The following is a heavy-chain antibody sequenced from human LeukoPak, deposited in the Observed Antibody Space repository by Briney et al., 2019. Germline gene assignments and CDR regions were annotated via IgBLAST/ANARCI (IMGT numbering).Heavy chain of an antibody. CDR3: ARHGRQQVAVAGWY. D-gene: IGHD6-19*01. CDR1: GGSISTYY. CDR2: IYYTGST. J-gene: IGHJ4*02. V-gene: IGHV4-59*08. Sequence: KTSETLSLTCTVSGGSISTYYWSWIRQPPGKGLEWIGYIYYTGSTSYNPSLKSRVTISVDTSKNQFSLKLSSVTAADTAVYYCARHGRQQVAVAGWYWGQGTLVTVSS.